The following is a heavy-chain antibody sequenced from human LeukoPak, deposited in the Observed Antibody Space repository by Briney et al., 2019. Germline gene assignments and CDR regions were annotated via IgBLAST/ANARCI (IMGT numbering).Heavy chain of an antibody. D-gene: IGHD6-13*01. V-gene: IGHV4-34*01. CDR2: INHSGST. CDR3: ARVFSWSYYYYGMDV. Sequence: KTSETLSLTCAVYGGSFSGYYWSWIRQPPGKGLEWIGEINHSGSTNYNPSLKSRVTMSVDTSKNQFSLKLSSVAAADTAVYYCARVFSWSYYYYGMDVWGQGTTVTVSS. CDR1: GGSFSGYY. J-gene: IGHJ6*02.